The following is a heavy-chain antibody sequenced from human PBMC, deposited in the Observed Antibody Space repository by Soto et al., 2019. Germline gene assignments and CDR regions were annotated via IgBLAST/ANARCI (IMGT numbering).Heavy chain of an antibody. J-gene: IGHJ4*02. CDR3: ARDWAVGATTSAFDY. CDR1: GGTFSSYA. V-gene: IGHV1-69*01. Sequence: QVQLVQSGAEVKKPGSSVKVSCKASGGTFSSYAISWVRQAPGQGLEWMGGIIPIFGTANYAQKFQGRVTITADESTSTAYMELGSLRSEDAAVYYCARDWAVGATTSAFDYWGQGTLVTVSS. CDR2: IIPIFGTA. D-gene: IGHD1-26*01.